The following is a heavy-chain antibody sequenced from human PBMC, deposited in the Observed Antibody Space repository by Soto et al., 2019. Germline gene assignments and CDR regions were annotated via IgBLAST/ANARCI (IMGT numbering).Heavy chain of an antibody. Sequence: TSETLSLTCAVSGGSISSGGSSWSWIRQPPGKGLEWIGYIYHSGSTYYNPSLKSRVTISVDRSKNQFSLKLSSVTAADTAVYYCARAGDSSGPVALGYWGQGTLVTGSS. CDR1: GGSISSGGSS. CDR2: IYHSGST. D-gene: IGHD6-19*01. J-gene: IGHJ4*02. V-gene: IGHV4-30-2*01. CDR3: ARAGDSSGPVALGY.